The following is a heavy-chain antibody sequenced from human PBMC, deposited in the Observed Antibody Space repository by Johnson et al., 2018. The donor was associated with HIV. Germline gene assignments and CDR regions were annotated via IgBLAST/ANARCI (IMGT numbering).Heavy chain of an antibody. CDR2: IGTAGDT. D-gene: IGHD2-15*01. Sequence: VQLVESGGGLVQPGGSLRLSCAASGFTFSNYDMHWVRQATGKGLEWVSAIGTAGDTYYPGSVKGRFTISRENAKNSLYLQMNSLRAEDTALYYCAKSAGWFSAFDIWGQGTMVTVSS. V-gene: IGHV3-13*01. CDR3: AKSAGWFSAFDI. J-gene: IGHJ3*02. CDR1: GFTFSNYD.